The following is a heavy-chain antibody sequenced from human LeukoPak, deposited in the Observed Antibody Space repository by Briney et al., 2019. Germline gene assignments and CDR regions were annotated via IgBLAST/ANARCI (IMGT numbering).Heavy chain of an antibody. J-gene: IGHJ4*02. Sequence: PSETLSLTCAVYGGSFSGYYWSWIRQPPGKGLEWIGEINHSGSTNYNPSLKSRVTISVDTSKNQFSLKLSSVTAADTAVYYCARGPWVVPAAIDYWGQGTLVTVSP. CDR1: GGSFSGYY. D-gene: IGHD2-2*01. CDR3: ARGPWVVPAAIDY. V-gene: IGHV4-34*01. CDR2: INHSGST.